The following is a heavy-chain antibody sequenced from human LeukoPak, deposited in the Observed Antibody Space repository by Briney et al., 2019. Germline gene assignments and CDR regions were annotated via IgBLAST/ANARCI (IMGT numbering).Heavy chain of an antibody. V-gene: IGHV4-59*08. CDR3: ARQGSGSRAAFDY. Sequence: PSETLSLTCTVSGGSISTFYWSWIRQPPGKGLEWIGYIYYTGITNYNPSLKSRVTISVDTSKDQFSLKLSSVTAADTAVYYCARQGSGSRAAFDYLGQGTLVTVSS. CDR2: IYYTGIT. J-gene: IGHJ4*02. CDR1: GGSISTFY. D-gene: IGHD1-26*01.